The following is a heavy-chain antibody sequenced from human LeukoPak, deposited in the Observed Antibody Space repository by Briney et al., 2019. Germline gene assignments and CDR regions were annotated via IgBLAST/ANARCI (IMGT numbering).Heavy chain of an antibody. J-gene: IGHJ6*02. CDR1: GFTFSSYS. D-gene: IGHD2-2*01. CDR2: ISSSSSYI. CDR3: ARAGGYCSSTSCFATPWDYYYYYGMDV. V-gene: IGHV3-21*01. Sequence: GGSLRLSCAASGFTFSSYSMNWVRQAPGKGLEWVSSISSSSSYIYYADSVKGRFTIFRDNAKNSLYLQMNSLRAEDTAVYYCARAGGYCSSTSCFATPWDYYYYYGMDVWGQGTTVTVSS.